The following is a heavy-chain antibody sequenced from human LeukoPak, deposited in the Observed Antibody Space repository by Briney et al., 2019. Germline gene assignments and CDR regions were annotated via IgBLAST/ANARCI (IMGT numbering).Heavy chain of an antibody. V-gene: IGHV3-23*01. J-gene: IGHJ4*02. Sequence: GGSLRLSCAASGFTFSTYAMSWVRQAPGKGLEWLSVISRRAYSSYYAVPVKGRFTISSDNSQNKVSLQMNSLRAEDTAVYFCAKDMVWAHYYFDYWGQGTVVTVSS. CDR2: ISRRAYSS. CDR1: GFTFSTYA. CDR3: AKDMVWAHYYFDY. D-gene: IGHD2-8*01.